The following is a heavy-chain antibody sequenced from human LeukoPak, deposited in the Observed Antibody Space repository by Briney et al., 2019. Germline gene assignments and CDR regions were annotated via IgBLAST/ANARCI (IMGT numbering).Heavy chain of an antibody. Sequence: GGSLRLSCAASGFTFSTYWMHWVRQAPGKGLVWVSRISSDGSITGYADSVKGRFTISRDNAKNTLYLQMNSLRAEDTAVYYCAKEPEYSSSWGPDYWGQGTLVTVSS. V-gene: IGHV3-74*01. CDR1: GFTFSTYW. CDR3: AKEPEYSSSWGPDY. CDR2: ISSDGSIT. D-gene: IGHD6-6*01. J-gene: IGHJ4*02.